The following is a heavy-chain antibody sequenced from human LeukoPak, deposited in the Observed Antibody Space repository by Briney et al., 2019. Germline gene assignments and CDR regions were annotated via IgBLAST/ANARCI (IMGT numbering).Heavy chain of an antibody. CDR2: ISYDGSNK. CDR3: ARGYYDSSGYYYFDY. V-gene: IGHV3-30*04. J-gene: IGHJ4*02. CDR1: GFTFSSYA. Sequence: GSLRLSCAASGFTFSSYAMHWVRQAPGKGLEWVAVISYDGSNKYYADSVKGRFTISRDNSKNTLYLQMNSLRAEDTAVYYCARGYYDSSGYYYFDYWGQGTLVTVSS. D-gene: IGHD3-22*01.